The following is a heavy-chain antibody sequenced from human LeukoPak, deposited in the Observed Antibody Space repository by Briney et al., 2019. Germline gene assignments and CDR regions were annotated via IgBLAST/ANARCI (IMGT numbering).Heavy chain of an antibody. J-gene: IGHJ4*02. CDR2: ISYDGSNK. CDR1: GFTFSSYA. CDR3: AREYSSSDY. D-gene: IGHD6-6*01. V-gene: IGHV3-30-3*01. Sequence: PGRSLRLSCAASGFTFSSYAMHWVRQAPGKGLEWVAVISYDGSNKYYADSVKGRFTISRDNAKNSLYLQMNSLRAEDTAVYYCAREYSSSDYWGQGTLVTVCS.